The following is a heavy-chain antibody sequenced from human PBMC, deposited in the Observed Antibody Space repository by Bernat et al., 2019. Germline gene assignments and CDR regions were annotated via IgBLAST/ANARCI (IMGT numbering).Heavy chain of an antibody. V-gene: IGHV3-33*06. D-gene: IGHD5-12*01. CDR3: AKSAASDSGYDYKDFDV. Sequence: QVQLVESGGGVVQPGRSLRLACAASGFTFSSYGMQWVRQAPGKGLEWVAVVWYDGGNKYYADSVKGRFTISRDNSKNTLYLQMNSLRAEDTALYYCAKSAASDSGYDYKDFDVWGQGTMVTVSS. CDR1: GFTFSSYG. CDR2: VWYDGGNK. J-gene: IGHJ3*01.